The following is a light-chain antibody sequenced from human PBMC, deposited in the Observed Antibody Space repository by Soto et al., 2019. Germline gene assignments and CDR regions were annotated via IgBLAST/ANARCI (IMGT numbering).Light chain of an antibody. V-gene: IGKV3-20*01. CDR2: GAS. J-gene: IGKJ2*01. CDR3: QQYGGSSLYT. CDR1: QSVSSSY. Sequence: EIVLTQSPGTLSLSPGERATLSCRASQSVSSSYLGWYQQKPGQAPRLLIYGASSRATGIPDRFSGSGSGTDFNLTISSLEPEDFAVYYCQQYGGSSLYTFGQGTKLEIK.